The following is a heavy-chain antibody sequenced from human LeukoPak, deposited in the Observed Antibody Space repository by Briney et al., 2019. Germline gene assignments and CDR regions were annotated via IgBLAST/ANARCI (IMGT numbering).Heavy chain of an antibody. CDR1: GDSIRSDDSY. CDR2: ISYLGTI. J-gene: IGHJ4*02. D-gene: IGHD4-23*01. V-gene: IGHV4-39*07. CDR3: TCDYGGNSDY. Sequence: SETLSLTCTVSGDSIRSDDSYWAWIRQPPGKGLEWLGSISYLGTISSNPSLKSRVTISVDTSKNQFSLKLSSVTAADTAVYYCTCDYGGNSDYWGQGTLVTVSS.